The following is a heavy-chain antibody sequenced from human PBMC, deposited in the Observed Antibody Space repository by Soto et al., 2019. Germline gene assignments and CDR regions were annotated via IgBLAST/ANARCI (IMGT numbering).Heavy chain of an antibody. CDR2: IYYSGSS. CDR3: ARGWDFCSGGSCYPITFDY. D-gene: IGHD2-15*01. Sequence: QVQLQESGPGLVKPSQTLSLTCSVSGGSINSGGSYWSWIRQHPGRGLEWIGYIYYSGSSYYNPSPRGRVGLSVDMTKNLFCLKLSSMTAADTAISYCARGWDFCSGGSCYPITFDYWGQGPLVTVS. CDR1: GGSINSGGSY. J-gene: IGHJ4*02. V-gene: IGHV4-31*03.